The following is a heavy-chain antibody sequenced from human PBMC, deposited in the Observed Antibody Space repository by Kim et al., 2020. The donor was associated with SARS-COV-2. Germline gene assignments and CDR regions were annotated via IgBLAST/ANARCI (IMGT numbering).Heavy chain of an antibody. Sequence: GGSLRLSCAASGFTLSSDAMSWVRQAPGKGLELVSGISRIGGNTYYADSVKGRFTISRDTSTNILSLQMNSLRAEDTAVYYCAKAEPGGHNSFDYWGQGTLVTVSS. D-gene: IGHD3-10*01. CDR1: GFTLSSDA. V-gene: IGHV3-23*01. J-gene: IGHJ4*02. CDR2: ISRIGGNT. CDR3: AKAEPGGHNSFDY.